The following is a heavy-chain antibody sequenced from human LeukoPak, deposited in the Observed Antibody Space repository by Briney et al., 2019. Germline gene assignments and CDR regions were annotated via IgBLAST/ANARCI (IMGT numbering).Heavy chain of an antibody. CDR1: GFTFSSYA. J-gene: IGHJ6*03. CDR3: AKGAGYSYYYYYYYMDV. V-gene: IGHV3-23*01. D-gene: IGHD3-9*01. CDR2: ISGSGGST. Sequence: GGSLILSCAASGFTFSSYAMSWVRQARGKGMEWVSAISGSGGSTYYADSVKGRFTISRENSKNRLYMEMNSLRAEDTAVYYCAKGAGYSYYYYYYYMDVWGKGTTVTVSS.